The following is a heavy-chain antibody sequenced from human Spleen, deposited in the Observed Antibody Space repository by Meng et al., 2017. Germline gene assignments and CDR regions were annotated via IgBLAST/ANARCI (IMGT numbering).Heavy chain of an antibody. D-gene: IGHD6-13*01. CDR3: ARDQPLTSIAAAPDAFEI. CDR2: INRSGST. V-gene: IGHV4-34*01. Sequence: SETLSLTCAVYGGSFSGYYWNWIRQPPGKGLEWIGEINRSGSTSYNPSLKSRVTISLDTSKNQFSLKLSSVTAADTAVYYGARDQPLTSIAAAPDAFEIWGQGTMVTVSS. CDR1: GGSFSGYY. J-gene: IGHJ3*02.